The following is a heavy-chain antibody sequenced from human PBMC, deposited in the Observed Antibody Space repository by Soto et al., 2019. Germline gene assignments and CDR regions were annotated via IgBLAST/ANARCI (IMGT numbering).Heavy chain of an antibody. CDR2: VYTSETT. CDR3: AGNIAAAGRRYYGMDV. D-gene: IGHD6-13*01. V-gene: IGHV4-4*07. CDR1: GGSMSGYY. J-gene: IGHJ6*02. Sequence: QVQLQESGPGLVKPSATLSLTCTVSGGSMSGYYWSWIRQSAGKGLEWIGRVYTSETTYYNPSLKSRVTMSLDTSKNQFSLNLYSLTAADTAVYYCAGNIAAAGRRYYGMDVWGQGTTVTVSS.